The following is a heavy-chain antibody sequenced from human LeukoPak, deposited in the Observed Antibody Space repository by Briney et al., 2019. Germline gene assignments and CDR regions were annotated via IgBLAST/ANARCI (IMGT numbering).Heavy chain of an antibody. D-gene: IGHD4-17*01. J-gene: IGHJ2*01. CDR1: GYTFTGSY. CDR2: INPNTAVT. CDR3: ARLLGLRLSVRYFDL. Sequence: ASLKVSCKASGYTFTGSYMHWVRQAPGQGLEWMGWINPNTAVTNYAQKFQGRVTMTRDTSITTAYMELSRLRSYDTAVYYCARLLGLRLSVRYFDLWGRGTLVTVSS. V-gene: IGHV1-2*02.